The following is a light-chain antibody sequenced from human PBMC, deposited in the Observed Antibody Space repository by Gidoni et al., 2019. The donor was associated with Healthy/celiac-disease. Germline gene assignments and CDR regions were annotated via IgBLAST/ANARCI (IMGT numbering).Light chain of an antibody. CDR1: QSVLYSSNNKYY. CDR2: WAS. CDR3: QQYYSTPLT. Sequence: DIVMTQSPDSLSVSLGERATINCKSSQSVLYSSNNKYYLPWYQQKPGQPPKLLIYWASTRESGVPDRFSGSGSGTDFTLTISSLQAEDVAVYYCQQYYSTPLTFGGGTKVEIK. V-gene: IGKV4-1*01. J-gene: IGKJ4*01.